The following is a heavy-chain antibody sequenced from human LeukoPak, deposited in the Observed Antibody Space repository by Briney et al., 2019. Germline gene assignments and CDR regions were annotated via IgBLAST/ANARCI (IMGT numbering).Heavy chain of an antibody. CDR2: ISSSSSTI. CDR3: ARSYYDFWSGYLRPHDY. J-gene: IGHJ4*02. D-gene: IGHD3-3*01. CDR1: GFTFSTYN. Sequence: RTGGSLRLSCAASGFTFSTYNMNWVRPAPGKGLEWVSYISSSSSTIYYADSVKGRFTISRDNAKNSLYLQMNSLRAEDTAVYYCARSYYDFWSGYLRPHDYWGQGTLVTVSS. V-gene: IGHV3-48*04.